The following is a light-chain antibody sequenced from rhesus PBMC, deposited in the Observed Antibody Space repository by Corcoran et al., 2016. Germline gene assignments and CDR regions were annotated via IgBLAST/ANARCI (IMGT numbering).Light chain of an antibody. CDR1: QGISSW. J-gene: IGKJ4*01. CDR2: KAS. Sequence: DIQMTQSPSSLSASVGDTVTITCRASQGISSWLAWYQQKPGKAPKLLIDKASSLQSGVPSRVSGGGSGTDFTLTISNLQSEDFATYYCQQYSSRPLTFGGGTKVELK. CDR3: QQYSSRPLT. V-gene: IGKV1-22*01.